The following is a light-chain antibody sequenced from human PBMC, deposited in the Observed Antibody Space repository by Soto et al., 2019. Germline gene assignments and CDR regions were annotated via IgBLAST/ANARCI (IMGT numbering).Light chain of an antibody. CDR1: SGSIASNY. CDR3: QSYDSSNHVV. Sequence: NFLLTQPHSVSESPGKTVTISCTGSSGSIASNYVQWYQQRPGSAPTTVIYEDNQRHSGVPDRFSGSIDSSSNSASLTISGLKTEDEADYCCQSYDSSNHVVFGGGTKLTVL. J-gene: IGLJ2*01. CDR2: EDN. V-gene: IGLV6-57*02.